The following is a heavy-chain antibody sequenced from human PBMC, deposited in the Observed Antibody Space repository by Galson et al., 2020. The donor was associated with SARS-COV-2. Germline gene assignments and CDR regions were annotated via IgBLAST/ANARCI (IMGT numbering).Heavy chain of an antibody. CDR2: IYYSGST. V-gene: IGHV4-31*03. Sequence: SETLSLTCTVSGGSISSGGYYWSWIRQHPGKGLEWIGYIYYSGSTYYNPSLKSRVTISVDTSKNQFSLKLCSVTAADTAVYYCASAVPSGYYAPLDYWGQGTLVTVSS. CDR3: ASAVPSGYYAPLDY. J-gene: IGHJ4*02. CDR1: GGSISSGGYY. D-gene: IGHD3-22*01.